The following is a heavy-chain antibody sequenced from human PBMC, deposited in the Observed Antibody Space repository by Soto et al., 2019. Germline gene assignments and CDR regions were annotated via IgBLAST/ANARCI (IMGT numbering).Heavy chain of an antibody. CDR3: AKDLGGAAAGAYYYYYYGMDV. V-gene: IGHV3-30*18. Sequence: PGGSLRLSCAASGFTFSSYGMHWVRQAPGKGLEWVAVISYDGSNKYYADSVKGRFTISRDNSKNTLYLQMNSLRAEDTAVYYCAKDLGGAAAGAYYYYYYGMDVWGQGATVTVSS. J-gene: IGHJ6*02. D-gene: IGHD6-13*01. CDR1: GFTFSSYG. CDR2: ISYDGSNK.